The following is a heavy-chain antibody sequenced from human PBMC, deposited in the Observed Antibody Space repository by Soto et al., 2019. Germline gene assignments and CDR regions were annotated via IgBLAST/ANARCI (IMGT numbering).Heavy chain of an antibody. CDR3: TRQHLDVPVASAIDY. V-gene: IGHV3-73*02. J-gene: IGHJ4*02. CDR1: GFTFSGST. Sequence: EVQLVESGGGLVQPGGSLKLSCAASGFTFSGSTIHWVLQTSGKGLACVGRIPSKTNTYATAYAASVKGRFTISRDDSKNTAYLPMGSLKTEDTAVYYCTRQHLDVPVASAIDYWGQGTLVTVSS. D-gene: IGHD6-19*01. CDR2: IPSKTNTYAT.